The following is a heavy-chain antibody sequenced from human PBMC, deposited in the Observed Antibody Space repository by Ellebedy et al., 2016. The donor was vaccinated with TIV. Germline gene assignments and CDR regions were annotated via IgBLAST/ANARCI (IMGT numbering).Heavy chain of an antibody. CDR3: ARTHYRFGIIDYLDY. CDR2: ISAYNGNT. V-gene: IGHV1-18*04. D-gene: IGHD3-10*01. Sequence: AASVKVFCKASDNSFTRFGFTWVRQAPGQGLEWMGWISAYNGNTKYAQMFQDRFTMTTDTSTKTVYMELRSLRSDDTALYYNARTHYRFGIIDYLDYWGQGTLVTVSS. CDR1: DNSFTRFG. J-gene: IGHJ4*02.